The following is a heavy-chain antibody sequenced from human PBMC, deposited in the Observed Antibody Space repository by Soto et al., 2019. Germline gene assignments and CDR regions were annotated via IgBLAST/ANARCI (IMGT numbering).Heavy chain of an antibody. V-gene: IGHV3-30*18. Sequence: GGSLRLSCAASGFTFSSYGMHWVRQAPGKGLEWVAVISYDGSNKYYADSVKGRFTISRDNSKNTLYLQMNSLRAEDTAVYYCAKDAPSIYSGYDFRGYFDYWGQGTLVTVSS. CDR1: GFTFSSYG. CDR2: ISYDGSNK. J-gene: IGHJ4*02. D-gene: IGHD5-12*01. CDR3: AKDAPSIYSGYDFRGYFDY.